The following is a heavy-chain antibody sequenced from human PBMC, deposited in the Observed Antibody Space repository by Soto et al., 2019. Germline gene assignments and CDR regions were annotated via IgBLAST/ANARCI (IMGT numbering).Heavy chain of an antibody. D-gene: IGHD4-17*01. Sequence: PSETLSLTCAVYGGSFSGYYWSWIRQPPGKGLEWIGEINHSGSTNYNPSLKSRVTISVDTSKNQFSLKLSSVTAADTAVYYCARVTDGDYTYFDYWGQGTLVTVSS. CDR3: ARVTDGDYTYFDY. V-gene: IGHV4-34*01. CDR1: GGSFSGYY. J-gene: IGHJ4*02. CDR2: INHSGST.